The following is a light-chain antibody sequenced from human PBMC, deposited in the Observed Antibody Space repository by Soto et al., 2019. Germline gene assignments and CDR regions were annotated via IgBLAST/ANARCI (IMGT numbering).Light chain of an antibody. CDR1: SSDVGGYNY. CDR2: DVT. V-gene: IGLV2-11*01. Sequence: QSALTQPRSVSGSPGLSVTISCTGTSSDVGGYNYVSWYLQHPGKAPKLIIYDVTKRPPGVPDRFSGSKSGNTASLTISGLLAEDEADYFCCSYAGTYTYVFGTGTKLTVL. CDR3: CSYAGTYTYV. J-gene: IGLJ1*01.